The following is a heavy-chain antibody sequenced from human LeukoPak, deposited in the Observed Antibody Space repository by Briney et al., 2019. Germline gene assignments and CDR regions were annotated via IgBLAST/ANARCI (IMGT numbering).Heavy chain of an antibody. CDR1: GYTFTSYG. J-gene: IGHJ6*03. Sequence: ASVKVSCKASGYTFTSYGISWVRQAPGQGLEWMGWISAYNGNTNYAQKLQGRVTMTTDTSTSTAYMELSSLRSEDTAVYYCAKSDILTGYAYYYYYYYMDVWGKGTTVTVSS. V-gene: IGHV1-18*01. CDR2: ISAYNGNT. D-gene: IGHD3-9*01. CDR3: AKSDILTGYAYYYYYYYMDV.